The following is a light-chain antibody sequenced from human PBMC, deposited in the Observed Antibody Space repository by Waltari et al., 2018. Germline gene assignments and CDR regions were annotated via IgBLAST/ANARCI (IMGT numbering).Light chain of an antibody. Sequence: EIVLTQSPGTQSSAPGERAPLPCRASESVRRALAWYQQRPGQAPRLLIYDASSRATGIPDRFSGSGSGTDFSLTISRLEPEDFALYYCQHYRSLPVTFGQGTKVEIK. J-gene: IGKJ1*01. CDR2: DAS. CDR3: QHYRSLPVT. CDR1: ESVRRA. V-gene: IGKV3-20*01.